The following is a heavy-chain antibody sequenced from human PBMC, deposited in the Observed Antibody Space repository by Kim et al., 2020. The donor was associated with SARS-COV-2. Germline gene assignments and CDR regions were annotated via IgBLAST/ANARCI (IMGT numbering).Heavy chain of an antibody. CDR3: AKDRSRYYYDSSGYFTSDY. V-gene: IGHV3-33*06. CDR2: IWYDGSNK. D-gene: IGHD3-22*01. CDR1: GFTFSSYG. J-gene: IGHJ4*02. Sequence: GGSLRLSCAASGFTFSSYGMHWVRQAPGKGLEWVAVIWYDGSNKYYADSVKGRFTISRDNSKNTLYLQMNSLRAEDTAVYYCAKDRSRYYYDSSGYFTSDYWGQGTLVTVSS.